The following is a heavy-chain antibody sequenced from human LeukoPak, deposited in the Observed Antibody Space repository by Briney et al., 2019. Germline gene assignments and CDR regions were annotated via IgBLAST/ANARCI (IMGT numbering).Heavy chain of an antibody. D-gene: IGHD6-13*01. CDR1: GFTFSSYA. Sequence: PGGSLRLSRAPPGFTFSSYAMSSVRQAPGKGLEWVSAISGSGGSTYYADSVKGRFTISRDNSKNTLYLQMNSLRAEDTAVYYCAKDQQLVFDYWGQGTLVTVSS. J-gene: IGHJ4*02. CDR3: AKDQQLVFDY. V-gene: IGHV3-23*01. CDR2: ISGSGGST.